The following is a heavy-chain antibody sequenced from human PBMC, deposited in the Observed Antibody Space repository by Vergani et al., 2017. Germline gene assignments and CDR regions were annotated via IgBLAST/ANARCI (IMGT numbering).Heavy chain of an antibody. D-gene: IGHD3-16*01. Sequence: QMQLQESGPGLVKASETLSLTCTVSGVSIISRSYYWGWIRQPPGKGLEWIGSIYNSGNGDSSSSLKGRVTISADTSKNQFSLRLTSVTAADTAVYYCASGKYYSDSTSHFRGRYFDVWGRGTLVTVPS. CDR3: ASGKYYSDSTSHFRGRYFDV. J-gene: IGHJ2*01. V-gene: IGHV4-39*01. CDR1: GVSIISRSYY. CDR2: IYNSGNG.